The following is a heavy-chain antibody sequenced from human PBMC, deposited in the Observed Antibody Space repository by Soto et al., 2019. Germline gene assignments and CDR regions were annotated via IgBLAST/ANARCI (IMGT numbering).Heavy chain of an antibody. J-gene: IGHJ6*03. Sequence: PGESLKISCKGSGYSFTSYWIGWVRQMPGKGLEWMGIIYPGDSDTRYSPSFQGQVTISADKSISTAYLQWSSLKASDTAMYYCARQEAAADNYYYYYYMDVWGKGTTVTVSS. V-gene: IGHV5-51*01. CDR1: GYSFTSYW. CDR2: IYPGDSDT. D-gene: IGHD6-13*01. CDR3: ARQEAAADNYYYYYYMDV.